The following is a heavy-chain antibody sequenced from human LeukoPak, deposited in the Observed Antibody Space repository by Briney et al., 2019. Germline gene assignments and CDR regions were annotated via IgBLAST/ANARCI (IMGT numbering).Heavy chain of an antibody. CDR2: IYYSGST. CDR1: GGSISSSSYY. Sequence: PSETLSLTCTVSGGSISSSSYYWGWIRQPPGKGLEWIGSIYYSGSTYYNPSLKSRVTISVDTSKNQFSLKLSSVTAADTAVYYCARATTPPDIVVAYYYYGLDVWGQGTSVTVSS. CDR3: ARATTPPDIVVAYYYYGLDV. D-gene: IGHD2-2*01. J-gene: IGHJ6*02. V-gene: IGHV4-39*01.